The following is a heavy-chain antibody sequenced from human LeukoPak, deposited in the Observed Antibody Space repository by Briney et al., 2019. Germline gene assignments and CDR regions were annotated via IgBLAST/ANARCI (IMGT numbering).Heavy chain of an antibody. J-gene: IGHJ4*02. Sequence: GGSLRLSCVASGLTVSSNYMSWVRQAPGKGLEWVSVIYSAGNTYYADSVKGRFTISRHNSENTLYLQMNSLRVEDTAVYYCASGGTPGYSSGRIDYWGQGTLVTVSS. CDR2: IYSAGNT. V-gene: IGHV3-53*04. CDR3: ASGGTPGYSSGRIDY. D-gene: IGHD6-19*01. CDR1: GLTVSSNY.